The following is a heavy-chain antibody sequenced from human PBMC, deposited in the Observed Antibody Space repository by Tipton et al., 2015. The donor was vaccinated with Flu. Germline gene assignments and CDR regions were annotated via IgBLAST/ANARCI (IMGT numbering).Heavy chain of an antibody. CDR3: ARRGYSNSSFDY. CDR1: GYSISTAFY. Sequence: TLSLTCAVSGYSISTAFYWGWIRQPPGKGLEWIGSMSHLGSAYYNPSLKSRVTISVDTSNNQFSLKLTSVTAADTAVYYCARRGYSNSSFDYWGQGNLVSVSS. D-gene: IGHD6-6*01. CDR2: MSHLGSA. J-gene: IGHJ4*02. V-gene: IGHV4-38-2*01.